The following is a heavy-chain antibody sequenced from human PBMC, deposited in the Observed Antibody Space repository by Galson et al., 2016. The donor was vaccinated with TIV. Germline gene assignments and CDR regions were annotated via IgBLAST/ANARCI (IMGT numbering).Heavy chain of an antibody. J-gene: IGHJ4*02. D-gene: IGHD6-13*01. V-gene: IGHV1-2*02. CDR1: GYTFTGYY. CDR2: INPNTGDT. CDR3: ARDSPYSGSWSFFDF. Sequence: SVKVSCKASGYTFTGYYMHWLRRAPGQGLEWMGWINPNTGDTNYVPKFQGRVTMTRDTSISTAYMELSRLRSDDPAVYYCARDSPYSGSWSFFDFWGQGTLVTVSS.